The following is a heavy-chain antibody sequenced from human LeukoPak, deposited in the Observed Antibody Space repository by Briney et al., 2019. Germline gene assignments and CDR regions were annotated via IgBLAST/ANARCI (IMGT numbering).Heavy chain of an antibody. Sequence: GRSLRLSCAASGFTFSSYGMHWVRQAPAKGWGWGAVIWYDGSNKYYADSVKGRFTISRDNSKNTLYLQMNSLRAEDTAVYYCARGVLPYYYYYGMDVWGQGTTVTVSS. CDR3: ARGVLPYYYYYGMDV. CDR2: IWYDGSNK. CDR1: GFTFSSYG. J-gene: IGHJ6*02. V-gene: IGHV3-33*08.